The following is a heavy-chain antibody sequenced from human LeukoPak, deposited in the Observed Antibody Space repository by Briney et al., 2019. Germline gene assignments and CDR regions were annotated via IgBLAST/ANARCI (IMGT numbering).Heavy chain of an antibody. J-gene: IGHJ5*02. V-gene: IGHV1-2*02. CDR3: ARDRSVEPMVRGKPTYSYNWFDP. Sequence: ASVKVSCKASGYTFSDYVIHWVRQAPGQGLECMGWINPKSGGTNYVQKFQCRVTMTRDTSINTVYMELSSLNSDDTAVYYCARDRSVEPMVRGKPTYSYNWFDPWGQGTLVTVSS. D-gene: IGHD3-10*01. CDR1: GYTFSDYV. CDR2: INPKSGGT.